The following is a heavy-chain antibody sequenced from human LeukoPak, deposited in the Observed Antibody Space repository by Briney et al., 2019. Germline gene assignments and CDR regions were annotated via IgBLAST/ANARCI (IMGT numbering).Heavy chain of an antibody. V-gene: IGHV3-30*18. J-gene: IGHJ4*02. D-gene: IGHD1-26*01. Sequence: PGGSLRLSCAASGFTFSSYGMHWVRQAPGKGLEWVAVISYDGSNKYYADSVKGRFTISRDNSKNTLYLQMNSLRAEDTAVYYCAKDRLSIVGDYWGQGTLVTVSS. CDR3: AKDRLSIVGDY. CDR2: ISYDGSNK. CDR1: GFTFSSYG.